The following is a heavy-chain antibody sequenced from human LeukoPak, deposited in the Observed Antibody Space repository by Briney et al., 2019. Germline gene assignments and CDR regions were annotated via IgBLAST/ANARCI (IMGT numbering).Heavy chain of an antibody. CDR3: ARQEARNYYYEGLDY. J-gene: IGHJ4*02. V-gene: IGHV3-30*04. Sequence: GGSLRLSCVASGFSFSGHAIHWVRQAPGKGLEWVARISYNGGRKDYADSVKGRFTIDRDNSKNTVYLHMNSLRPDDTAIYFCARQEARNYYYEGLDYWGQGNLVTVSS. CDR2: ISYNGGRK. D-gene: IGHD3-22*01. CDR1: GFSFSGHA.